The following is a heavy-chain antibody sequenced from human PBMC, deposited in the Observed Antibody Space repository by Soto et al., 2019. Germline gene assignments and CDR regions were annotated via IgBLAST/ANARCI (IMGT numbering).Heavy chain of an antibody. D-gene: IGHD6-13*01. CDR3: TRDASRDSSARGWFDP. J-gene: IGHJ5*02. CDR2: ISSNSAYI. Sequence: WVSLLVSCAPCAFTFRTFTMNWVRQAPGKGLEWVSTISSNSAYIYYTDALRGRFTISRDNAKNSLHLQMNSLRAEDTAVYYCTRDASRDSSARGWFDPWGQGTLVTAPQ. CDR1: AFTFRTFT. V-gene: IGHV3-21*01.